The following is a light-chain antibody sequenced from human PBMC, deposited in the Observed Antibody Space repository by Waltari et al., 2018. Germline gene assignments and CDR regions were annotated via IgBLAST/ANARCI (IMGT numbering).Light chain of an antibody. CDR2: DAS. CDR3: QHYSGFSSRT. Sequence: DIQMTQSPSTLSPSVGDTVTITCRASQSISDYWAWYQQKPGKAPKLLIYDASTLKNGVPSRFSGSVSGTEFTLTISSLQPDDFATYYCQHYSGFSSRTFGQGTKVDIK. CDR1: QSISDY. V-gene: IGKV1-5*01. J-gene: IGKJ1*01.